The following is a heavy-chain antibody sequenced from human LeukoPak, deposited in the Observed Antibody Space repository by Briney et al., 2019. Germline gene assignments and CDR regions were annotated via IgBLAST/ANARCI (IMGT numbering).Heavy chain of an antibody. J-gene: IGHJ5*02. CDR3: ATEAARPRHLNWFDP. D-gene: IGHD6-6*01. CDR2: IYYSGST. CDR1: GGSISSYY. Sequence: SETLSLTCTVSGGSISSYYWSWIRQPPGKGLEWIGYIYYSGSTNYNPSLKSRVTISVDTSKNQFSLKLSSVTAADTAVYYCATEAARPRHLNWFDPWGQGTLVTVSS. V-gene: IGHV4-59*01.